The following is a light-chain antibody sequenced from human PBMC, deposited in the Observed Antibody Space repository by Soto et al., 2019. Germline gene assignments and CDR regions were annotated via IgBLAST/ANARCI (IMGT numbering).Light chain of an antibody. V-gene: IGLV2-23*01. J-gene: IGLJ2*01. CDR1: SSDVGSYNL. CDR3: CSYAGSSTVV. Sequence: QSALTQPASVSGSPGQSITISCTGTSSDVGSYNLVSWYQQHPGKAPKLMIYEGSKRPSVVSNRFSGSKSGNTASLTISGLQDEDEADYYCCSYAGSSTVVFGGGTKLTVL. CDR2: EGS.